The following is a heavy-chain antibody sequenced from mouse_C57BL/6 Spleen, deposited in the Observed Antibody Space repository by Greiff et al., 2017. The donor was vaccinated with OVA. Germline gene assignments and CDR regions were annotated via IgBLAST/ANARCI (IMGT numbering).Heavy chain of an antibody. D-gene: IGHD2-4*01. CDR2: IYPGDGDT. Sequence: QVQLQQSGAELVKPGASVKISCKASGYAFSSYWMNWVKQRPGKGLEWIGQIYPGDGDTNYNGKFKGKATLTADKSSSTAYMQLSSLTSEDSAVYFCANVYYDYDGALAYWGQGTLVTVSA. J-gene: IGHJ3*01. CDR1: GYAFSSYW. CDR3: ANVYYDYDGALAY. V-gene: IGHV1-80*01.